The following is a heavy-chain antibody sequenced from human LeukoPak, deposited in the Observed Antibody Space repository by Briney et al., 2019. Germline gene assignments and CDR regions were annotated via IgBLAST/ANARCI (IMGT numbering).Heavy chain of an antibody. Sequence: SETLSLTCTVSGGSISSYYWSWIRQPPGKGLEWIGYIYYSGSTNYNPSLKSRVTISVDTSRNQFSLKLSSVTAADTAVYYCARTTEGGYTYDYFYYYYMDVWGKGTTVTISS. CDR3: ARTTEGGYTYDYFYYYYMDV. CDR2: IYYSGST. J-gene: IGHJ6*03. CDR1: GGSISSYY. D-gene: IGHD5-18*01. V-gene: IGHV4-59*01.